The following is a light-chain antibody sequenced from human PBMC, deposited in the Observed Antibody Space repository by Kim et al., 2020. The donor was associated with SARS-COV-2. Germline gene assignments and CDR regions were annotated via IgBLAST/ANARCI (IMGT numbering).Light chain of an antibody. Sequence: DIQMTQSPSSLSASVGDRVTITCQASQDISNYLYWYQQKPGKVPKLLIYGASTLETGVPSRFGGSGSGTHFTFTINSLQPEDIATYYCQQVDDLPLTFGGGTKVDIK. V-gene: IGKV1-33*01. CDR2: GAS. CDR3: QQVDDLPLT. J-gene: IGKJ4*01. CDR1: QDISNY.